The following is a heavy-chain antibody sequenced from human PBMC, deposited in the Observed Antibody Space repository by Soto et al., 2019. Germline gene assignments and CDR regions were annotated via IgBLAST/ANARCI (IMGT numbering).Heavy chain of an antibody. CDR2: IYPGDSDT. CDR1: GYSFTSYW. D-gene: IGHD5-18*01. Sequence: GESLTISCKGSGYSFTSYWSGWVRQMPGKGLEWMGIIYPGDSDTRYSPSFQGQVTISPDKSISTAYLQWSSLKASDTAMYYCAGVKGGYSQGLDKWGQGTLVTVTS. V-gene: IGHV5-51*01. J-gene: IGHJ4*02. CDR3: AGVKGGYSQGLDK.